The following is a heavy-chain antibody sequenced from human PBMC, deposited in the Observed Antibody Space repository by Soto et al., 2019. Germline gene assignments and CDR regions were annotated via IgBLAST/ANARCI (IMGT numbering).Heavy chain of an antibody. CDR1: GGPIRSRTYY. V-gene: IGHV4-39*01. D-gene: IGHD2-21*01. Sequence: QEQLQESGPGLVKPSETLSLTCSVSGGPIRSRTYYWGWIRQPPGKGLQWIGTIYYTGDTHYTPSLQSRVTISLDTPNDQFSLNLRSVTAADSAVDYCARLQGVWNGDETPYYYYGMDVWGPGTTVTVSS. CDR2: IYYTGDT. J-gene: IGHJ6*02. CDR3: ARLQGVWNGDETPYYYYGMDV.